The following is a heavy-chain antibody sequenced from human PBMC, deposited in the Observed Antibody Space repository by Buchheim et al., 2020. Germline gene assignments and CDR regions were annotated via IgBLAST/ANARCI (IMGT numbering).Heavy chain of an antibody. Sequence: QLQLQESGPGLVKPSETLSLTCIVSGGSISSTNYYWGWIRQPPGKGLEWIGSIYYSGSTSYTPSLKSRVTISVDTSKNQFSLRLSSVTAADTAVYYCARTTVLIRPNDYWGQGTL. D-gene: IGHD4-17*01. CDR1: GGSISSTNYY. V-gene: IGHV4-39*01. J-gene: IGHJ4*02. CDR3: ARTTVLIRPNDY. CDR2: IYYSGST.